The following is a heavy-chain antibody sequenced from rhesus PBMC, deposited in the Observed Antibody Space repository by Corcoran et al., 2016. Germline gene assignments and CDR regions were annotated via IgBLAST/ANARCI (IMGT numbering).Heavy chain of an antibody. CDR2: IGGSSRST. CDR1: GYSISSGYY. D-gene: IGHD2-2*01. V-gene: IGHV4-99*01. J-gene: IGHJ4*01. Sequence: QVQLQESGPGLVKPSETLSLTCAVSGYSISSGYYWGWIRQPPGKGLEWVGYIGGSSRSTYYNPSLKSRVTISKDTSKNQFSLKLSSVTAADTAVYYCARRIYCTSTTCYGGYFDYWGQGVLVTVSS. CDR3: ARRIYCTSTTCYGGYFDY.